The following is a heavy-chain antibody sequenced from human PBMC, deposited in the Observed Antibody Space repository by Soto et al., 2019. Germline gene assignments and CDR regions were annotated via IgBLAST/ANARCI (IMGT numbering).Heavy chain of an antibody. D-gene: IGHD6-19*01. J-gene: IGHJ4*02. CDR3: ATLTGYSSGWPYFDY. Sequence: GGSLRLSCAASGFTFSDYYMSWIRQAPGKGLEWVSYISSSGSTIYYADSVKGRFTISRDNAKNSLYLQMNSLRAEDTAVYYCATLTGYSSGWPYFDYWGQGTLVTVSS. CDR2: ISSSGSTI. CDR1: GFTFSDYY. V-gene: IGHV3-11*01.